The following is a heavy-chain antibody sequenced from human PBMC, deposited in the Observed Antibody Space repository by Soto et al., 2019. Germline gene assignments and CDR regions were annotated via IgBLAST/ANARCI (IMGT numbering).Heavy chain of an antibody. Sequence: GGSLRLSCVASEFTFSDYSMTWIRQAPGKGLEWVSYISDSGGTIYYADSLKGRFTISRDNAKNSLYLQMNSLRAEDTAVYYCARIYYGGNSYAFDIWGQGTMVTVSS. CDR3: ARIYYGGNSYAFDI. D-gene: IGHD2-21*02. CDR1: EFTFSDYS. CDR2: ISDSGGTI. J-gene: IGHJ3*02. V-gene: IGHV3-11*01.